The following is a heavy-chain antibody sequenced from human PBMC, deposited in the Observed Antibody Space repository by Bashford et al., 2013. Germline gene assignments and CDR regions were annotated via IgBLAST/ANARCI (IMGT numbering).Heavy chain of an antibody. J-gene: IGHJ5*02. CDR2: IYYSGST. CDR1: GGSISSGEYY. CDR3: ARIPGYFDSSGPFP. D-gene: IGHD3-22*01. V-gene: IGHV4-30-4*01. Sequence: SETLSLTCTVSGGSISSGEYYWSWIRQPPGKGLEWIGYIYYSGSTYYNPSLKSRVTISVDTSKNQFSLNLNSVTAADTAVYYCARIPGYFDSSGPFPWGQGTLVTVSS.